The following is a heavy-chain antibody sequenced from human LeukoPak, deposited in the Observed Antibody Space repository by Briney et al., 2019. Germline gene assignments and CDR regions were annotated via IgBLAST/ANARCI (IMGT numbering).Heavy chain of an antibody. CDR2: IKQDGSEK. D-gene: IGHD6-19*01. CDR3: ARDRYSSGWYLGNWFDP. CDR1: GFTFSSYW. Sequence: GGSLRPSCAASGFTFSSYWMSWVRQAPGKGLEWVANIKQDGSEKYYVDSVKGRFTISRDNAKNSLYLQMNSLRAEDTAVYYCARDRYSSGWYLGNWFDPWGQGTLVTVSS. V-gene: IGHV3-7*01. J-gene: IGHJ5*02.